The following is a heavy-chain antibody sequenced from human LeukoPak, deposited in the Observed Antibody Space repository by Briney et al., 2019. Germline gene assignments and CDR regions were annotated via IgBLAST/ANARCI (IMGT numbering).Heavy chain of an antibody. Sequence: NPSETLSLTCTVSGVSISSYYWSWIRQPPGKGLEWIGYIYYSGSTNYNPSLKSRVTISLDTSKNQFSLKLSSMTAADTAIYYCARDFSSSSTVYYYYYMDVWGKGTTVTVSS. CDR2: IYYSGST. V-gene: IGHV4-59*12. CDR1: GVSISSYY. J-gene: IGHJ6*03. D-gene: IGHD6-6*01. CDR3: ARDFSSSSTVYYYYYMDV.